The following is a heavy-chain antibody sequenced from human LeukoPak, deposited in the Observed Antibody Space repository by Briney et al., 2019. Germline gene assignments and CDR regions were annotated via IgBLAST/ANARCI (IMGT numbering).Heavy chain of an antibody. V-gene: IGHV3-48*02. D-gene: IGHD3/OR15-3a*01. J-gene: IGHJ4*02. CDR2: ISKSITRT. CDR1: GFTFSSYG. CDR3: ARDLDWLEY. Sequence: GGSLRLSCAASGFTFSSYGMHWVRQAPGKGLEWVAYISKSITRTHYADSVEGRFIISRDNAKNSLYLRMSSLREEDTAVYFCARDLDWLEYGGPGTLVTVSS.